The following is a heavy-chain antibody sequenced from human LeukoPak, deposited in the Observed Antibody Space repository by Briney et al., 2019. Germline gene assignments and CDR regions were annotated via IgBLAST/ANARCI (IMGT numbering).Heavy chain of an antibody. J-gene: IGHJ4*02. V-gene: IGHV4-39*01. Sequence: KASETLSLTCTVSGGSISSSSYYWGWIRQPPGKGLEWIGSIYYSGSTYYNPSLKSRVTISVDTSKNQFSLKLTSVTAADTAVYYCARQTGVGLFILPGGRGTLVTVSS. D-gene: IGHD3-3*01. CDR1: GGSISSSSYY. CDR3: ARQTGVGLFILP. CDR2: IYYSGST.